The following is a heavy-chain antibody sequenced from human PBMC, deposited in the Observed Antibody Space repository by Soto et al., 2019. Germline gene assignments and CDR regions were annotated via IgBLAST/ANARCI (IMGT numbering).Heavy chain of an antibody. CDR3: ARIRLYDILPGYYLEKYYFDY. D-gene: IGHD3-9*01. CDR2: ISAYNGNT. CDR1: GYTFTSYG. Sequence: QVQLVQSGAEVKKPGASVKVSCKASGYTFTSYGISWVRQAPGQGLEWMGWISAYNGNTNYAQKLQGRVTMTTDTSTSTAYMELRSLRSDDTGVYYCARIRLYDILPGYYLEKYYFDYWGQGTLVTVSS. V-gene: IGHV1-18*01. J-gene: IGHJ4*02.